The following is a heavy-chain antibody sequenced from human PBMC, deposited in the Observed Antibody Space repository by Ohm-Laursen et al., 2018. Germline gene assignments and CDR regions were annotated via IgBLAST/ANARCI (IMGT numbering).Heavy chain of an antibody. Sequence: SLRLSCTASGFTFRSFAMSWGRQAPGKGLEWVSSIFGSGGSTNYADSVKGRFTISRDNSKNTLYLQMNSLRAEDTAVYYCARDPYCGGDCYSVPDYWGQGTLVTVSS. D-gene: IGHD2-21*02. CDR2: IFGSGGST. V-gene: IGHV3-23*01. CDR1: GFTFRSFA. CDR3: ARDPYCGGDCYSVPDY. J-gene: IGHJ4*02.